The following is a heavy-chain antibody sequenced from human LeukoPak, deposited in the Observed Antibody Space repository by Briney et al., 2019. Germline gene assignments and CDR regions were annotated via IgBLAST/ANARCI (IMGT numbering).Heavy chain of an antibody. V-gene: IGHV3-64*01. J-gene: IGHJ6*04. CDR2: ISSNGDST. Sequence: PGGSLRLSCAASGFTFSSYEMHWVRQAPGKGLEYVSAISSNGDSTYYANFVKGRFIISRDNSKNTLYLQMGSLRPEDMAVYYCVRDRPGDVWGEGTTVTVSS. CDR3: VRDRPGDV. CDR1: GFTFSSYE.